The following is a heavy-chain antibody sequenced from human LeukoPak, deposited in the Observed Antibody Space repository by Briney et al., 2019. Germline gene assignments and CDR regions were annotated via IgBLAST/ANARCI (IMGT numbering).Heavy chain of an antibody. CDR1: GFTFNSYS. V-gene: IGHV3-48*01. CDR2: ISGSSGST. Sequence: QSGGSLRLSCEASGFTFNSYSMNWVRQAPGKGLEWISCISGSSGSTYYTDSVKGRFTISRDNAKNSLYLQMNSLRAEDTAFYYCARDLSVTSLYIDAFDVWGQGTLVTVSS. CDR3: ARDLSVTSLYIDAFDV. J-gene: IGHJ3*01. D-gene: IGHD4-17*01.